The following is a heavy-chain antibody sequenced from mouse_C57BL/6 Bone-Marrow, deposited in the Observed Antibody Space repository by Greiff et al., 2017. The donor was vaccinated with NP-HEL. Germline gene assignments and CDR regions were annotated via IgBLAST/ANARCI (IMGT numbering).Heavy chain of an antibody. CDR1: GYTFTSYW. V-gene: IGHV1-7*01. Sequence: QVQLQQSGAELAKPGASVKLSCKASGYTFTSYWMHWVKQRPGQGLEWIGYINPSSGYTKYNQKFKDKATLTAAKSSSTAYMQLSSLTYEDSAVYYGARYRASTGTRAMDYWGQGTSVTVSS. J-gene: IGHJ4*01. D-gene: IGHD4-1*02. CDR2: INPSSGYT. CDR3: ARYRASTGTRAMDY.